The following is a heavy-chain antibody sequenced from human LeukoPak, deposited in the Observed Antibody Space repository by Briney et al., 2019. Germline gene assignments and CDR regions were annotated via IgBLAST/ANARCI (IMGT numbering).Heavy chain of an antibody. CDR2: MSSSGRA. J-gene: IGHJ3*02. CDR1: GYSISSNKW. V-gene: IGHV4-28*01. CDR3: ARRPSPPDAFDI. Sequence: SETLSLTCAVSGYSISSNKWWGWIRQPPGKGLEWIASMSSSGRAYYNPSLKSRVTISGDTSKNQFSLKVRSVTAADTAVYYCARRPSPPDAFDIWGQGTMVTVSS.